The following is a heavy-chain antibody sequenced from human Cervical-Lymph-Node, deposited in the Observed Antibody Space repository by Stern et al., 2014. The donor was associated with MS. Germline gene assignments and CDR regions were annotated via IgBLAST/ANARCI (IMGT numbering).Heavy chain of an antibody. CDR1: GG. D-gene: IGHD3-10*01. J-gene: IGHJ5*02. CDR3: ARGAGDNWFDP. CDR2: IIPFVGTA. Sequence: QVQLMQSGADVKKPGSSVRVSCKASGGISWLRQAPGQGLEWMGGIIPFVGTANYAQKFQGRLTIIADTSTKTNYMELSSLRSEDTAVYYCARGAGDNWFDPWGQGTLVSVSS. V-gene: IGHV1-69*06.